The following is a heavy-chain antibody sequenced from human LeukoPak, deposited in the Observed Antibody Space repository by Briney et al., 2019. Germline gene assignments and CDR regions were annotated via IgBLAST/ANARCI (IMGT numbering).Heavy chain of an antibody. CDR3: AKDRVTGTTGWFDP. J-gene: IGHJ5*02. CDR2: ISYDGSNK. D-gene: IGHD1-7*01. Sequence: GRSLRLSCAASGFTFSSYGMHWVRQAPGKGLEWVAVISYDGSNKYYADSVKGRFTISRDNSKNTLYLQMNSLRAEDTAVYYCAKDRVTGTTGWFDPWGQGTLVTVSS. V-gene: IGHV3-30*18. CDR1: GFTFSSYG.